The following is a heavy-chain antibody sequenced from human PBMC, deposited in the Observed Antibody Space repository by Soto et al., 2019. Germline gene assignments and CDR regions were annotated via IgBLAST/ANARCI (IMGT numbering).Heavy chain of an antibody. V-gene: IGHV4-34*01. CDR2: INHSGST. CDR1: GGSFSGYY. Sequence: QVQLQQWGAGLLKPSETLSLTCAVYGGSFSGYYWSWIRQPPGKGLEWIGEINHSGSTNYKPSLKSLVTISVDTSKNQFSLKLSSVTAADTAVYYCAREGYDILTGSSPFYYWGQGTLVTVSS. J-gene: IGHJ4*02. D-gene: IGHD3-9*01. CDR3: AREGYDILTGSSPFYY.